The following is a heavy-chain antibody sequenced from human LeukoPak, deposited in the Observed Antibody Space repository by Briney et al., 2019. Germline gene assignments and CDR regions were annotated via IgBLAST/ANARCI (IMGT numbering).Heavy chain of an antibody. J-gene: IGHJ4*02. D-gene: IGHD6-13*01. CDR2: INHSGST. CDR3: ARDGGYSMRGFDY. V-gene: IGHV4-34*01. Sequence: SETLSLTCAVYGGSFSGYYWSWIRQPPGKGLEWIGEINHSGSTNYNPSLKSRVTISVDTSKNQFSLKLSSVTAADTAVYYCARDGGYSMRGFDYWGQGTLVTVSS. CDR1: GGSFSGYY.